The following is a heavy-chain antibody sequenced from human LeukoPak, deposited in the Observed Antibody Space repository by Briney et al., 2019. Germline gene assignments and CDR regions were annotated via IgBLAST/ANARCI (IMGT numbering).Heavy chain of an antibody. Sequence: GESLKISCKGSGYSFTSYWLGWVRQMPGKGLEWMGIIYPGDSDTRYSPSFQGQVTISADKSISTAYLQWSSLKASDAAMYYCARHTRGLADYYYYYYGMDVWGQGTTVTVSS. V-gene: IGHV5-51*01. CDR1: GYSFTSYW. CDR2: IYPGDSDT. D-gene: IGHD5-12*01. J-gene: IGHJ6*02. CDR3: ARHTRGLADYYYYYYGMDV.